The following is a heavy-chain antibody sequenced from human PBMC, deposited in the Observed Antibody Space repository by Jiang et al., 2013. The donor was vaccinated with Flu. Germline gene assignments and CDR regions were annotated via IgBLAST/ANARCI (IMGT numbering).Heavy chain of an antibody. CDR3: ARAGTYELNAFDI. CDR1: GDSINSGSYY. V-gene: IGHV4-31*02. D-gene: IGHD1-26*01. Sequence: GDSINSGSYYWSWIRQFPGKGPEWMGYIFRSGSTYYTPSLKSRLYISLDKSKNQFSLRMNSVTAADTAVYYCARAGTYELNAFDIWGQGTTVSVSS. J-gene: IGHJ3*02. CDR2: IFRSGST.